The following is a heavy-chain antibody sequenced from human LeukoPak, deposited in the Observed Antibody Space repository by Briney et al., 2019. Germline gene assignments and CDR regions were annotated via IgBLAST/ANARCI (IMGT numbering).Heavy chain of an antibody. V-gene: IGHV3-53*01. CDR2: IYSDNT. D-gene: IGHD4/OR15-4a*01. CDR1: GFTVSSNS. J-gene: IGHJ4*02. Sequence: GGSLRLSCTVSGFTVSSNSMRWGRPAPGKGLEGVSFIYSDNTHYSDSVKGRFTISRDNSMNTLYLQMNSLRAEDTAVYYCARRAGAYSHPYDYWGQGTLVTVSS. CDR3: ARRAGAYSHPYDY.